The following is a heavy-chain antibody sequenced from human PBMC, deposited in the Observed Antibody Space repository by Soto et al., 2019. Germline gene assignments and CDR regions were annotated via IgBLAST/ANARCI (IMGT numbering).Heavy chain of an antibody. CDR2: INSDGSST. CDR1: GFTFSSYW. V-gene: IGHV3-74*01. Sequence: EVQLVESGGGLVQPGGSLRLSCAASGFTFSSYWMHWVRQAPGKGLVWVSRINSDGSSTSYADSVKGRFTISRDNAKNTLYLQMNSLRAEDTAVYYCARGLPEEDEPYYFDYWGQGTLVTVSS. J-gene: IGHJ4*02. D-gene: IGHD2-15*01. CDR3: ARGLPEEDEPYYFDY.